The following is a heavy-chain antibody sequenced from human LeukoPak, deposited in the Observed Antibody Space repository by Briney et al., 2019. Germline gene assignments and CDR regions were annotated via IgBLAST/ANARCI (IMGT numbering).Heavy chain of an antibody. CDR3: ANPSL. CDR1: GFTFSTYW. CDR2: ISNDGSNK. J-gene: IGHJ4*02. V-gene: IGHV3-74*01. Sequence: GGSLRLSCAASGFTFSTYWMHWVRQAPGKGLMWVSRISNDGSNKIYADSVRGRFTISRDNAKNTLYLQINSLRVEDTAVYYCANPSLRGQGTLVTVSS.